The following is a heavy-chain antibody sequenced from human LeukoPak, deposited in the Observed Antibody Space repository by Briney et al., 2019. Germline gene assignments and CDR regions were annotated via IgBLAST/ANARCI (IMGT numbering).Heavy chain of an antibody. Sequence: TSETLSLTCTVSGGSTSSGSYYWSWIRQPAGKGLEWIGRIYTSGSTNYNPSLKSRVTISVDTSKNQFSLKLSSVTAADTAVYYCARVNNYYDSSGYYYLDYWGQGTLVTVSS. CDR1: GGSTSSGSYY. V-gene: IGHV4-61*02. CDR2: IYTSGST. J-gene: IGHJ4*02. D-gene: IGHD3-22*01. CDR3: ARVNNYYDSSGYYYLDY.